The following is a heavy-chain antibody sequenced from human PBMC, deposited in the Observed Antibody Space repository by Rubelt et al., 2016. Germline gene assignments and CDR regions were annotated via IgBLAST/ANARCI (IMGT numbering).Heavy chain of an antibody. CDR1: GYTFSNYG. CDR3: AKGSGRFYDVLLD. Sequence: QGQLVQSGAEVRKPGASVKVSCKVSGYTFSNYGISWVRQAPGQGLKWMGWISAYNGNTNYGQKLQGRVTMTTDRDMSKASMERRSLGSYDTAVYYGAKGSGRFYDVLLDWGQGTLVTVSS. V-gene: IGHV1-18*01. CDR2: ISAYNGNT. J-gene: IGHJ4*02. D-gene: IGHD1-26*01.